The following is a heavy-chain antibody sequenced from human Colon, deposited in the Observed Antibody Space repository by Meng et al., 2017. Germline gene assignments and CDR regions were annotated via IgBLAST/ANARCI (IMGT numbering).Heavy chain of an antibody. V-gene: IGHV3-53*02. CDR2: IYSGGST. J-gene: IGHJ4*02. CDR1: WFTVSSYY. CDR3: ARNSGSYPYYFDY. Sequence: DVQLVETGVGFIQPGGSLRPSCAASWFTVSSYYLSWVRQAPGKGLEWVSIIYSGGSTYHADSVKGRFTISRDNSKNTLYLQMNSLRAEDTAVYYCARNSGSYPYYFDYWGQGSLVTVSS. D-gene: IGHD1-26*01.